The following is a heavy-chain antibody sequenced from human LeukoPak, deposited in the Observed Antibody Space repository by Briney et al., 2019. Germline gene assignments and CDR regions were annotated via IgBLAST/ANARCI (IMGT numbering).Heavy chain of an antibody. Sequence: PGGSLRLSCAASGFTFSSYAMSWARQAPGKGLEGVSAISGSGCSIYYADSVKGRFTIYRDNSKNTLYLQMNSLRAEDTAVYYCAKDLGYCSSTSCYSAFDIWGQGTMVTVSS. V-gene: IGHV3-23*01. CDR3: AKDLGYCSSTSCYSAFDI. J-gene: IGHJ3*02. CDR1: GFTFSSYA. D-gene: IGHD2-2*01. CDR2: ISGSGCSI.